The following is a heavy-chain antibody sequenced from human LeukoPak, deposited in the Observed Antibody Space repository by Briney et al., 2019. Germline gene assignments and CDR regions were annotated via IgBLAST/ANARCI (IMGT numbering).Heavy chain of an antibody. CDR1: GFTLSSYW. CDR2: INQDGSEM. D-gene: IGHD3-16*01. J-gene: IGHJ6*02. CDR3: ARSAGEIYYYYGMDV. V-gene: IGHV3-7*04. Sequence: GGSLRLSCAASGFTLSSYWMTWVRQAPGRGLQWVANINQDGSEMYYVDSVKGRFTISRDNAKNSLYLQMNSLRAEDTAVYYCARSAGEIYYYYGMDVWGQGTTVTVSS.